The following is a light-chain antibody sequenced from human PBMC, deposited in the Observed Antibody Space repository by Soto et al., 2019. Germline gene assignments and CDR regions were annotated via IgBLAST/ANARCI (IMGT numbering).Light chain of an antibody. Sequence: QSALTQPASVSGSPGQSITISCTGTSSDVGGYNYVSWYQQHPGKAPKVMIYDVSERPSGVPDRFSGSKSGNTASLTISGLQAEDEADYYCCSYAGSPRYVFGTGTKLTV. CDR2: DVS. CDR1: SSDVGGYNY. J-gene: IGLJ1*01. CDR3: CSYAGSPRYV. V-gene: IGLV2-11*01.